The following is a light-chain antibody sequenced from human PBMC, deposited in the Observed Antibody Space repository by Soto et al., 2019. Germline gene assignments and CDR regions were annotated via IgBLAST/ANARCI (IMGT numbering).Light chain of an antibody. CDR3: QQRFSWPPT. CDR2: DTS. CDR1: QSVSRY. Sequence: EIGLTQSPDTLSLSPGDRATLSCRASQSVSRYLAWYQQKPGQAPRLLIHDTSTRATGVPDTFRGSGSGTEFTLTISSLEPEDSAMYYCQQRFSWPPTFGGGTHVEIK. V-gene: IGKV3-11*01. J-gene: IGKJ4*01.